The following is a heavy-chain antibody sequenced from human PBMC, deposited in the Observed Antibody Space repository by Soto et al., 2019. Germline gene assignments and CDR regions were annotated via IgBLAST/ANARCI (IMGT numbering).Heavy chain of an antibody. J-gene: IGHJ4*02. Sequence: QLQLQESGPGLVKPSETLSLTCTVSGGSISSSSYYWGWIRQPPGKGLEWIGSIYYSGSTYYNPSRKSRVTISVDTSKNQFSLKLSSVTAADTAVYYCASKTPKGIAARLIIVGYWGQGTLVTVSS. CDR3: ASKTPKGIAARLIIVGY. CDR1: GGSISSSSYY. V-gene: IGHV4-39*01. CDR2: IYYSGST. D-gene: IGHD6-6*01.